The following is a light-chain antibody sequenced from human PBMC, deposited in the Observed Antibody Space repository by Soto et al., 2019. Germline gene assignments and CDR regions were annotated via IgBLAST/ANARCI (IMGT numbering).Light chain of an antibody. CDR3: HQYGSPPLT. J-gene: IGKJ3*01. CDR1: QSVTSSY. V-gene: IGKV3-20*01. Sequence: IVLTQSPGTLSLSPGERATLTCRASQSVTSSYLAWYQQKPGQAPRLLMYGASSRATGIPDRFSGSGSGTDFTLTISRLEPEDFAVYYCHQYGSPPLTFGPGTKVDIK. CDR2: GAS.